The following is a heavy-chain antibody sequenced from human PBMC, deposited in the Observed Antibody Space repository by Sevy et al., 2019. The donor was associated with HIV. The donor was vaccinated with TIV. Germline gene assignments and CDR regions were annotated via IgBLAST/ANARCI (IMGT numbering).Heavy chain of an antibody. J-gene: IGHJ3*02. CDR2: INPSGGST. V-gene: IGHV1-46*01. Sequence: ASVKVSCKASGYTFTSYYMRWVRQAPGQGLEWMGIINPSGGSTSYAQKFQGRVTMTRDTSTSTVYMELSSLRSEDTAVYYCARGGEAYCGGDCYSSSHDAFDIWGQGTMVTVSS. CDR1: GYTFTSYY. CDR3: ARGGEAYCGGDCYSSSHDAFDI. D-gene: IGHD2-21*02.